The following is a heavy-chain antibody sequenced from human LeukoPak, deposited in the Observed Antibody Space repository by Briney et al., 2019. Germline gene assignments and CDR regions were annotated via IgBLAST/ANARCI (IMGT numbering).Heavy chain of an antibody. CDR3: ARGRPLGYCSSSSCPGPFDY. CDR1: GFTVSSNY. J-gene: IGHJ4*02. V-gene: IGHV3-66*01. Sequence: PGGSLRLSCAVSGFTVSSNYMSWVRQAPGKGLEWVSVIYSGGSTYYADSVKGRFTISRDNSKNTLYLQMNSLRAEDTAVYYCARGRPLGYCSSSSCPGPFDYWGQGTLVTVSS. CDR2: IYSGGST. D-gene: IGHD2-2*01.